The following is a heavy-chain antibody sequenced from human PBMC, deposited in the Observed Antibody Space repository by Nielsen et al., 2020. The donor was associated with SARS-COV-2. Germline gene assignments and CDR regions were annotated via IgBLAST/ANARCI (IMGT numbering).Heavy chain of an antibody. CDR1: GGSISSGGYY. D-gene: IGHD3-10*01. CDR2: IYYSGST. V-gene: IGHV4-39*07. CDR3: ARGRGVRGVIIDY. Sequence: GSLRLSCTVSGGSISSGGYYWGWIRQPPGKGLEWIGSIYYSGSTYYNPSLKSRVTISVDTSKNQFSLKLSSVTAADTAVYYCARGRGVRGVIIDYWGQGTLVTVSS. J-gene: IGHJ4*02.